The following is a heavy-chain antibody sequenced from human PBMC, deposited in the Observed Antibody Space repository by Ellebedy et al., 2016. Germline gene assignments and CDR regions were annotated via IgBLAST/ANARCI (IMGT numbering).Heavy chain of an antibody. CDR3: ATGYSSTLRNYYYYYYMDV. CDR2: MNPNSGNT. J-gene: IGHJ6*03. Sequence: ASVKVSCXASGYTFTSYDINWVRQATGQGLEWMGWMNPNSGNTGYAQKFQGRVTMTRNTSISTAYMELSSLRSEDTAVYYCATGYSSTLRNYYYYYYMDVWGKGTTVTVSS. CDR1: GYTFTSYD. D-gene: IGHD6-19*01. V-gene: IGHV1-8*01.